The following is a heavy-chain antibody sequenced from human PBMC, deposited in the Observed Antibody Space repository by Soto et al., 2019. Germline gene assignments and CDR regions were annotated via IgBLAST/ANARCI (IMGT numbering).Heavy chain of an antibody. J-gene: IGHJ4*02. V-gene: IGHV1-69*13. CDR2: IIPIFGTA. D-gene: IGHD3-22*01. CDR3: ARGPHYYDSSLSY. CDR1: GGTFSSYA. Sequence: RASVKVSCKASGGTFSSYAISWVRQAPGQGLEWMGGIIPIFGTANYAQKFQGRVTITADESTSTAYMELSSLRSEDTAVYYCARGPHYYDSSLSYWGQGTLVTVSS.